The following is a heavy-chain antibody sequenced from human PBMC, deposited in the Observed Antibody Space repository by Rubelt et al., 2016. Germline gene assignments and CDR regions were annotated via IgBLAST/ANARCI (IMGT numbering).Heavy chain of an antibody. Sequence: EVQLVESGGGLVQPGGSLRLSCAASGFSFTNYVMNWVRQAPGKGLEWVSHIDSDGSTRSYADSVKDRFTISGDNAKNTLYLQMSTLRAEDTAVYYCTRRFSTGWYDSWGQGTLVTVSS. J-gene: IGHJ5*01. V-gene: IGHV3-74*02. CDR3: TRRFSTGWYDS. CDR2: IDSDGSTR. D-gene: IGHD2-8*02. CDR1: GFSFTNYV.